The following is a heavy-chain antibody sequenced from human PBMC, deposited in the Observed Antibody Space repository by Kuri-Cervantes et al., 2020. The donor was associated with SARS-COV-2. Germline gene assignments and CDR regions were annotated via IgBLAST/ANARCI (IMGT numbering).Heavy chain of an antibody. J-gene: IGHJ3*02. CDR3: AKGRIHHSDAFDI. Sequence: GGSLRLSCAASGFTFSSYSMNWVRQAPGKGLEWVSYISSSSSTIYYADSVKGRFTISRDNAKNSLYLQMNSLRAEDTAVYYCAKGRIHHSDAFDIWGQGTMVTVSS. CDR1: GFTFSSYS. D-gene: IGHD1-14*01. V-gene: IGHV3-48*01. CDR2: ISSSSSTI.